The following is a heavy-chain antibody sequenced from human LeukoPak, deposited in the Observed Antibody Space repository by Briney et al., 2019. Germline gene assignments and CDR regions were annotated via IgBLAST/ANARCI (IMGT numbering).Heavy chain of an antibody. V-gene: IGHV3-23*01. CDR1: GFTFSSYG. J-gene: IGHJ3*02. CDR2: ISGSGGST. CDR3: AKDPLGDIATFDI. Sequence: GGSLRLSCAASGFTFSSYGMSWVRQAPGKGLEWVSAISGSGGSTYYADSVKGRFTISRDNSKNTLHLQMNSLRAEDTAVYYCAKDPLGDIATFDIWGQGTMVTVSS. D-gene: IGHD2-21*02.